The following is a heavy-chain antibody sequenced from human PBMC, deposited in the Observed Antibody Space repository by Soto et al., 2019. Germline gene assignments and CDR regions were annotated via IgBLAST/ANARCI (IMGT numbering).Heavy chain of an antibody. Sequence: GGSLRLSCTVSGFAFNNYGINWVRQAPGKGLEWVSSISKSDYTYYSDSVKGRFAISRDNAKSSVSLQMNTLRVEDTAVYYCAREDSIIIPDVSDFWGQGTLVTVSS. J-gene: IGHJ4*02. D-gene: IGHD3-22*01. CDR2: ISKSDYT. CDR3: AREDSIIIPDVSDF. V-gene: IGHV3-21*01. CDR1: GFAFNNYG.